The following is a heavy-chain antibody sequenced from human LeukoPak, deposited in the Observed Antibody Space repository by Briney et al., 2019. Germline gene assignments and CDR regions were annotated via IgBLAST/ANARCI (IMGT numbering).Heavy chain of an antibody. CDR2: ISSSSSTI. D-gene: IGHD6-6*01. J-gene: IGHJ4*02. CDR3: ARLGYGSSSGY. Sequence: TGGSLRLSCAASGFTFSSYSMNWVRQAPGKGLEWVSYISSSSSTIYYADSVKGRFTISRDNAKNSLYLQMNSLRAEDTAVYYCARLGYGSSSGYWGQGTLVTVSS. CDR1: GFTFSSYS. V-gene: IGHV3-48*04.